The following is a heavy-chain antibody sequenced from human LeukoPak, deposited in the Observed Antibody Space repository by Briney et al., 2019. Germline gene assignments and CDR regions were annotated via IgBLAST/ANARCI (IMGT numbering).Heavy chain of an antibody. D-gene: IGHD4-23*01. CDR1: GGSISSGGYY. V-gene: IGHV4-30-2*01. Sequence: SETLSLTCTVSGGSISSGGYYWSWIRQPPGKGLEWIGYIFRGGTTYYNPSLNSRVTISVDKSSNQFSLKVSSVTAADTAVYFCARMKSMTTVATLDYWGQGTLVAVSS. CDR2: IFRGGTT. CDR3: ARMKSMTTVATLDY. J-gene: IGHJ4*02.